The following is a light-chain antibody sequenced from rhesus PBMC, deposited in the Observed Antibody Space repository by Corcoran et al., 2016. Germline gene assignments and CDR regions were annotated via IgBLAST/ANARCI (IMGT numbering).Light chain of an antibody. CDR1: PAIGDH. CDR3: QQYNRAPA. Sequence: DIQMTQSPSSLSASAGDRVTITRRASPAIGDHLSWYQQKPGKPPKRLRYRTSTLESGVPSRFSGRRSGTDFTLTISSLQPEDCVTHYCQQYNRAPAFGQGTKVEIK. CDR2: RTS. V-gene: IGKV1S21*01. J-gene: IGKJ1*01.